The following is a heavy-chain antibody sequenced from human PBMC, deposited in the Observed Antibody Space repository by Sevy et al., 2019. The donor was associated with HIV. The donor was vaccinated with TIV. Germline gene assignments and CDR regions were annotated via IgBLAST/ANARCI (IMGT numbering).Heavy chain of an antibody. D-gene: IGHD2-2*01. Sequence: SETLSLTCTVSGDSSSNSRYYWGWIRQPPGKGLEWIGSVYYSGSTYYNPSLMSRVTLSIDTSKNQFLLKVNSVTATDTAVYYCANQPLTLISPPDSWGQGTLVTVSS. CDR3: ANQPLTLISPPDS. CDR1: GDSSSNSRYY. V-gene: IGHV4-39*01. CDR2: VYYSGST. J-gene: IGHJ4*02.